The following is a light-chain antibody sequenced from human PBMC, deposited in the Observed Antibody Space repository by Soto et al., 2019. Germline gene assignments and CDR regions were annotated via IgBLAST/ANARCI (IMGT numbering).Light chain of an antibody. CDR3: ISYASINTYV. CDR1: SREVDGYDY. CDR2: DVN. J-gene: IGLJ1*01. V-gene: IGLV2-14*01. Sequence: QSVLTQPASVSGSPGQSITISCTGTSREVDGYDYVSWYQQHPGKAPKLMIYDVNNRPSGVSNRFSGSKSGNTASLTISGLQAEEEADYYAISYASINTYVFGTGTKVTVL.